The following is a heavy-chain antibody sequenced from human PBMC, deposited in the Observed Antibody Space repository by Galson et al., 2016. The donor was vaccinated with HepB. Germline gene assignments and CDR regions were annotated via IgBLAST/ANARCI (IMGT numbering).Heavy chain of an antibody. V-gene: IGHV3-48*02. Sequence: SCAASGFTFSSYSMNWVRQAPGKGLEWVSYISSSSSTIYYADSVKGRFTISRDNAKNSLYLQMNSLRDEDTAVYYCARDRWQEGSSWQFDYWGQGTLVTVSS. CDR1: GFTFSSYS. D-gene: IGHD6-13*01. CDR2: ISSSSSTI. CDR3: ARDRWQEGSSWQFDY. J-gene: IGHJ4*02.